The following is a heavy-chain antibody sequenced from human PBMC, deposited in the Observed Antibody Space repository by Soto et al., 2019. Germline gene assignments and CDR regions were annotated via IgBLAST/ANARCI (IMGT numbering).Heavy chain of an antibody. V-gene: IGHV4-31*03. CDR1: GGSISSGGYH. CDR2: IYYSGST. D-gene: IGHD6-19*01. Sequence: SETLSLTCTVSGGSISSGGYHWSWIRQHPGKGLEWIGYIYYSGSTYYNPSLKSRVNISVDTSKNQFSLKLSSVTAADTAVYYCTRLIAVAGLDAFDIWGQGTMVTVSS. J-gene: IGHJ3*02. CDR3: TRLIAVAGLDAFDI.